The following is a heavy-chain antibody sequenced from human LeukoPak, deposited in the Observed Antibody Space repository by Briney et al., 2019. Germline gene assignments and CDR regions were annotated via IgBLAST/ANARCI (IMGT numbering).Heavy chain of an antibody. J-gene: IGHJ5*02. V-gene: IGHV3-7*04. CDR3: ARSFTSPNWFDP. CDR1: GFTFDDYG. Sequence: GGSLRLSCAASGFTFDDYGMTWVRQAPGKGLEWVANIKEDGSENYYVDSVKGRFTISRDNAKNSLYLQMNSLRAEDTAVYYCARSFTSPNWFDPWGQGTLVTVSS. CDR2: IKEDGSEN. D-gene: IGHD2-2*01.